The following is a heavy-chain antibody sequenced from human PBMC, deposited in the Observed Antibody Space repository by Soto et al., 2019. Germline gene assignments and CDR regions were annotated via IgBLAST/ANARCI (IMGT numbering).Heavy chain of an antibody. CDR2: VFSSVSA. V-gene: IGHV4-4*07. CDR3: ARDGMTTGDT. D-gene: IGHD2-21*02. J-gene: IGHJ4*02. CDR1: GVSVTSYT. Sequence: SETLSLTCSVSGVSVTSYTWSWVRQPANKGLEWIGRVFSSVSATYNPSLKSRVSISMDTAENRISLKLDSVTAADAGVYFCARDGMTTGDTRGTGTLVTVSS.